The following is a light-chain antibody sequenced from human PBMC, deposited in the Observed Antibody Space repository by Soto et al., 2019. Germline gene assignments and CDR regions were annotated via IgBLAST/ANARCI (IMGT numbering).Light chain of an antibody. CDR3: QKYDSAPWT. J-gene: IGKJ1*01. CDR2: AAS. V-gene: IGKV1-27*01. Sequence: IQMTQSPSSLSASVGDRVTITCRASQGISDYLAWYQLKTGKVPKLLIYAASTLQSGVPSRFSGSGSGTDFTLIISSLHPEDVATYYCQKYDSAPWTFGQGTKVDI. CDR1: QGISDY.